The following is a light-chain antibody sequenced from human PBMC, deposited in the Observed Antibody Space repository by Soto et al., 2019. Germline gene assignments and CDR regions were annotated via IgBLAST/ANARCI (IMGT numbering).Light chain of an antibody. CDR2: GAS. Sequence: EIVLTQSPGTLSLSPGERATLSCRASQSVSSSYLAWYQQKPGQAPRLLIYGASSRATGIPDRFSGGGSGTAFTLTLSRLEPEDFAVYYWQQYGSSPPTWTFGLGTKVEIK. CDR1: QSVSSSY. V-gene: IGKV3-20*01. J-gene: IGKJ1*01. CDR3: QQYGSSPPTWT.